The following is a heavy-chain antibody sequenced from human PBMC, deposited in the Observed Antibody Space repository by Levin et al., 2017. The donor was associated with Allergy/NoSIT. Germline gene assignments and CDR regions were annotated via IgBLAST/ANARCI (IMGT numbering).Heavy chain of an antibody. V-gene: IGHV3-23*01. J-gene: IGHJ4*02. Sequence: LSLTCAASGFTFQTYAMSWVRQAPGKGLEWVSGIGATGGGSTYYADSVKGRFTVSRDNSKNTLYLKINTLRPEDTAIYYCAKGHGTGAAPEYWGQGVLVTVSS. D-gene: IGHD2-8*02. CDR3: AKGHGTGAAPEY. CDR2: IGATGGGST. CDR1: GFTFQTYA.